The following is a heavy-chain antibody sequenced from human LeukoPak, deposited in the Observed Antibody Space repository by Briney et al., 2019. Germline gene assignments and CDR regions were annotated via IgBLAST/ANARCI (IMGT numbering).Heavy chain of an antibody. CDR2: IFYSGST. CDR1: GGSISSYY. D-gene: IGHD6-19*01. J-gene: IGHJ4*02. V-gene: IGHV4-59*08. Sequence: SETLSLTCTVSGGSISSYYWSWIRQPPGKALEWIGYIFYSGSTNYNPSLKSRVTISIDTSKNQFSLKLTSVTAADTAVYYCARHPSVAGTRGGFDYWGQGTLVTVSS. CDR3: ARHPSVAGTRGGFDY.